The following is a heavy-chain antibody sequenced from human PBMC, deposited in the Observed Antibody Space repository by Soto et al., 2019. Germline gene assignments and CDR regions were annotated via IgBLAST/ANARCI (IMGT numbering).Heavy chain of an antibody. CDR3: VRDNIVGGTDLFDY. Sequence: PSQTLSLTCAISGDSVSSNSAAWHWIRQSPSRGLEWLGRTYYRSKWYNDYAISVKSRITINPDTSKNQFSLQLNSVTPEDTAVYYCVRDNIVGGTDLFDYWGQGTLATVSS. CDR1: GDSVSSNSAA. J-gene: IGHJ4*02. CDR2: TYYRSKWYN. V-gene: IGHV6-1*01. D-gene: IGHD1-26*01.